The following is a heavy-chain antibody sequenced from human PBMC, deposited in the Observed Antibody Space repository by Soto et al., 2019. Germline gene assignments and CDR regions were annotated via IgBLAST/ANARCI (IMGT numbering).Heavy chain of an antibody. V-gene: IGHV1-8*01. CDR1: GYTFTRYD. CDR2: MNPNSGNT. CDR3: ARAFGYSSSCLVFDI. J-gene: IGHJ3*02. Sequence: GASVKVSCKASGYTFTRYDINWVRQATGQGLEWMGWMNPNSGNTGYAQKFQGRVTMTRNTSISTAYMELSSLRSEDTAVYYCARAFGYSSSCLVFDIWGQGTMVTVSS. D-gene: IGHD6-13*01.